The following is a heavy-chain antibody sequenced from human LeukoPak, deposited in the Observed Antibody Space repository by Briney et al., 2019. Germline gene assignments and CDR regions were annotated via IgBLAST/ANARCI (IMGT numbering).Heavy chain of an antibody. D-gene: IGHD3/OR15-3a*01. J-gene: IGHJ3*02. CDR1: DYSISSGYY. V-gene: IGHV4-38-2*01. CDR2: IYHSGST. CDR3: ARLDWTYRPFDI. Sequence: ASETLSLTCAVSDYSISSGYYWGWIRQPPGKGLEWIGSIYHSGSTYYNPSLKSRVTISVDTSKNQFSLKLSSVTAADTAVYYCARLDWTYRPFDIWGQGTMVTVSS.